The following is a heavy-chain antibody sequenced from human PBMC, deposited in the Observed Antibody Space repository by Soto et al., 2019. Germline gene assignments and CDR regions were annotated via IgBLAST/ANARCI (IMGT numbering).Heavy chain of an antibody. CDR2: IYYTGTT. CDR3: ARVGPWVPYYYDSSPYTFENWFDP. CDR1: GGSISSGGYY. V-gene: IGHV4-31*03. Sequence: SETLSLTCTVSGGSISSGGYYWSWIRQHPGKGLEWIGYIYYTGTTYYNPSLNSRVTLSIDTTNNHVSLILNSVTAADTAVYYCARVGPWVPYYYDSSPYTFENWFDPWGQGTLVTV. D-gene: IGHD3-22*01. J-gene: IGHJ5*02.